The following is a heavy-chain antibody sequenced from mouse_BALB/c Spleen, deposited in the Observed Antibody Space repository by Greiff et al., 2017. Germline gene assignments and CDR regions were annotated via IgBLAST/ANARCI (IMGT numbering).Heavy chain of an antibody. CDR3: ASHYYDYGHYYAMDY. J-gene: IGHJ4*01. D-gene: IGHD2-4*01. CDR1: GYTFTGYY. Sequence: QVQLQQSGPELVKPGASVKISCKASGYTFTGYYINWVKQKPGQGLEWIGWIYPGSGNTKYNEKFKGKATLTVDTSSSTAYMQLSSLTSEDTAVYFCASHYYDYGHYYAMDYWGQGTSVTVSS. CDR2: IYPGSGNT. V-gene: IGHV1-84*02.